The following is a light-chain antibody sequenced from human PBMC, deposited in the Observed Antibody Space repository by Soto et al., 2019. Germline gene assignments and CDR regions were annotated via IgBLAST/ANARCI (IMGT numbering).Light chain of an antibody. Sequence: QSALTQPASVSGSPGQSITLSCTGTSSDVGAYNYVSWYQQRPGEAPKLIIYDVSNRPSGVSNRFSGSKSGKTASLTISGLQADDEADYYCSSYTSSNTPYVFGTGTKLTVL. CDR2: DVS. CDR1: SSDVGAYNY. CDR3: SSYTSSNTPYV. V-gene: IGLV2-14*01. J-gene: IGLJ1*01.